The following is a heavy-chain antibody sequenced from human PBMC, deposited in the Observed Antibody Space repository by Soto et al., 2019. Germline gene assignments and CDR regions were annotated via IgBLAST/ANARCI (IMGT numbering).Heavy chain of an antibody. J-gene: IGHJ1*01. CDR1: GFTFSSYS. CDR3: ARDTYYDFWSGYPEYFQH. Sequence: GGSLRLSCAASGFTFSSYSINWVRQAPGKGLEWVSYISSSSSTIYYADSVKGRFTISRDNAKNSRYLQMNSLRAEDTAVYYCARDTYYDFWSGYPEYFQHWGQGTLVTVSS. D-gene: IGHD3-3*01. CDR2: ISSSSSTI. V-gene: IGHV3-48*01.